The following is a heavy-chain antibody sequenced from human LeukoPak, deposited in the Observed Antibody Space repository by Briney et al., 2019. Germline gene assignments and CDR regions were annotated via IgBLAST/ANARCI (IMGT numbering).Heavy chain of an antibody. CDR1: GFTFSSYA. CDR2: ISGSGGST. V-gene: IGHV3-23*01. J-gene: IGHJ5*02. Sequence: GGSLRLSCAASGFTFSSYAMSWVRQAPGKGLEWVSAISGSGGSTYYADPVKGRFTISRDNSKNTLYLQMNSLRAEGTAVYYCAKVNLAAADTGWFDPWGQGTLVTVSS. CDR3: AKVNLAAADTGWFDP. D-gene: IGHD6-13*01.